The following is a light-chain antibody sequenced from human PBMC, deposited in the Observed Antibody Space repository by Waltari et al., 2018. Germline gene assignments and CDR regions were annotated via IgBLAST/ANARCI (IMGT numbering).Light chain of an antibody. J-gene: IGKJ1*01. Sequence: DIQLTQSPSSLSASVGDRVSITCRASESIGNRLNWYQKRPGKAPKLLIYAASTLQSGVPSRFTGSGSGTDFTLTSSSLQPEDFATYYCQQSYTTPRTYKNPRTFGQGTQVEIK. CDR1: ESIGNR. CDR2: AAS. CDR3: QQSYTTPRTYKNPRT. V-gene: IGKV1-39*01.